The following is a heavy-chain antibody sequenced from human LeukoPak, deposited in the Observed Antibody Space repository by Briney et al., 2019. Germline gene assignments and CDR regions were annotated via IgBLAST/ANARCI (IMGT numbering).Heavy chain of an antibody. CDR3: ASRGIAVAGLPFDY. CDR1: GGTFSSYA. V-gene: IGHV1-69*13. D-gene: IGHD6-19*01. Sequence: SVKVSCKASGGTFSSYAISWVRQAPGQGLEWMGGIIPIFGTANYAQKFQGRVTITADESTSTAYMELSSLRSDDTAVYYCASRGIAVAGLPFDYWGQGTLVTVSS. J-gene: IGHJ4*02. CDR2: IIPIFGTA.